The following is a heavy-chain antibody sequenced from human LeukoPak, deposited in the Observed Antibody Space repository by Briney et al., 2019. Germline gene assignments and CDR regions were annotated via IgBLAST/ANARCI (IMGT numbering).Heavy chain of an antibody. Sequence: GGSLRLSCAASGFTFSRYAMHWVRQAPGKGLEWVAVISYDGSNKYYADSVKGRFTISRDNSKNTLYLQMNSLRAEDTAVYYCATDDYWGQGTLVTVSS. J-gene: IGHJ4*02. CDR2: ISYDGSNK. CDR1: GFTFSRYA. CDR3: ATDDY. V-gene: IGHV3-30*04.